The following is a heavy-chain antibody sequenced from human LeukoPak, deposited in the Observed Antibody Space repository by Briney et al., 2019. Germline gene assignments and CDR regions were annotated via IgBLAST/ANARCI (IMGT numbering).Heavy chain of an antibody. CDR3: ARDIVVVPAAMRGWFEP. V-gene: IGHV4-38-2*02. Sequence: SETLSLTCAVSGYSISSGYYWGWTRQPPGKGLEWIERIYHSGSTYHNPSLKSRVTISVDTSTNQFSLKLRSVTAADTAVYYWARDIVVVPAAMRGWFEPGGQGTLVTVSS. J-gene: IGHJ5*02. CDR1: GYSISSGYY. D-gene: IGHD2-2*01. CDR2: IYHSGST.